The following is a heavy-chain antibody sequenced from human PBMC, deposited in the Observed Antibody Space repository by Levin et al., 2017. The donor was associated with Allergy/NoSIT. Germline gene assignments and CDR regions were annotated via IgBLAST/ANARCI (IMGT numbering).Heavy chain of an antibody. CDR2: VNPRGGST. CDR1: GYTFTDFY. CDR3: TKSLEAD. D-gene: IGHD5-24*01. V-gene: IGHV1-46*01. Sequence: APVKVSCKASGYTFTDFYIHWVRQAPGQGLEWMGIVNPRGGSTAYAQKFQGRVTMTKDTSTSTVYMELSSLRSEDTALYYCTKSLEADWGQGTLVTVSS. J-gene: IGHJ4*02.